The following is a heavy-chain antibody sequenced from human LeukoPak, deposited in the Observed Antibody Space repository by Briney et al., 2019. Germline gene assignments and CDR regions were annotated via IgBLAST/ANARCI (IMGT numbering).Heavy chain of an antibody. CDR1: GASISTYF. J-gene: IGHJ6*02. CDR3: ARDRVDSSGYYYYYGMDV. D-gene: IGHD3-22*01. CDR2: MYSSGST. V-gene: IGHV4-4*07. Sequence: SETLSLTCTVSGASISTYFWSWIRQPAVKGLEWIGRMYSSGSTNYNPSLKSRLTMSADTSKNQFSLKLRSVTAADTAVYYCARDRVDSSGYYYYYGMDVWGQGTTVTVSS.